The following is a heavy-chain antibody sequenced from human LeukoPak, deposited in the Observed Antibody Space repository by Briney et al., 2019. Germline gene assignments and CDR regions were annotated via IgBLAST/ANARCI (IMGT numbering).Heavy chain of an antibody. J-gene: IGHJ5*02. V-gene: IGHV3-33*01. D-gene: IGHD6-13*01. CDR2: IWYDGSNK. CDR3: ARVIREDVSSWLWFDP. Sequence: GGSLRLSCAASGFTFSSYGLHWVRQAPGKGLEWVAVIWYDGSNKYYADSVKGRFTISRDNSKNTLYLQMNSLRAEDTAVYYCARVIREDVSSWLWFDPWGQGTLVTVSS. CDR1: GFTFSSYG.